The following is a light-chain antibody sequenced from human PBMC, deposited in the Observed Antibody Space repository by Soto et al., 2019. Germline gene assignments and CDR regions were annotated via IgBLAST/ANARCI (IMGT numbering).Light chain of an antibody. J-gene: IGLJ1*01. CDR2: DVY. V-gene: IGLV2-14*03. CDR3: SSYTSSTTLV. CDR1: RGDIGGYNY. Sequence: QSVLTQPASVSASPGQSITISCTGTRGDIGGYNYVSWYQQHPGKAPKLMIYDVYHRPSGVSNRFSGSKSGNTASLTIAGLQAEDEADYYCSSYTSSTTLVFGTGTKVTVL.